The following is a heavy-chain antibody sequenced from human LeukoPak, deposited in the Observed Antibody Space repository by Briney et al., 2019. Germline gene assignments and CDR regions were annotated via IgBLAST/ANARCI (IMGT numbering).Heavy chain of an antibody. CDR2: ISSSSSYI. D-gene: IGHD3-22*01. J-gene: IGHJ4*02. V-gene: IGHV3-21*01. Sequence: PGGSLSRSCAAYGFTFSSNSMNRVRPAPGKGLEWVSSISSSSSYIYYADPVKGRFTISRDNATNSLYLQMNSLRAEDTAVYYCARDYYYDSSGYYVWGQGTLVTVSS. CDR3: ARDYYYDSSGYYV. CDR1: GFTFSSNS.